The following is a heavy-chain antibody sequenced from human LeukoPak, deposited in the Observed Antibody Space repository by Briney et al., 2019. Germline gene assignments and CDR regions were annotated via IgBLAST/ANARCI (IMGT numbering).Heavy chain of an antibody. Sequence: ASVKVSCKASRYTFINYYMHWVRQAPGQGLEWMGIINPSGGSAYYAQKFQGRVAMTSDVSTSTFHMELSSLRSEDTAVYYCARPVDTASLVNWGQGTLVTVSS. D-gene: IGHD5-18*01. V-gene: IGHV1-46*01. CDR3: ARPVDTASLVN. CDR2: INPSGGSA. CDR1: RYTFINYY. J-gene: IGHJ4*02.